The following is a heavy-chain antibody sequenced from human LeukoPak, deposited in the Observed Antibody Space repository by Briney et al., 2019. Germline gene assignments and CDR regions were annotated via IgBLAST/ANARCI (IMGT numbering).Heavy chain of an antibody. D-gene: IGHD1-26*01. Sequence: GGSLRLSCAASGFTFSSYSMNWVRQAPGKGLEWVSSISSSSSCIYYADSVKGRFTISRDNAKNSLYLQVNSLRAEDTAVYYCARDFGVGAILDAFDIWGQGTMVTVSS. CDR3: ARDFGVGAILDAFDI. CDR2: ISSSSSCI. J-gene: IGHJ3*02. V-gene: IGHV3-21*01. CDR1: GFTFSSYS.